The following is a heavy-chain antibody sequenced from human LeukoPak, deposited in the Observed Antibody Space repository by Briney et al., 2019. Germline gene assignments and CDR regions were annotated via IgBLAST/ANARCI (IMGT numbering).Heavy chain of an antibody. V-gene: IGHV3-48*03. D-gene: IGHD3-22*01. CDR3: ARDPAYYYDSSGPPGG. J-gene: IGHJ4*02. Sequence: GGSLRLSCAASGFTFSSYEMNWVRQAPGKGLEWVSYISSSGSTIYYADSVKGRFTISRDNAKNSLYLQMNSLRAEDTAVYYCARDPAYYYDSSGPPGGWGQGTLVTVSS. CDR2: ISSSGSTI. CDR1: GFTFSSYE.